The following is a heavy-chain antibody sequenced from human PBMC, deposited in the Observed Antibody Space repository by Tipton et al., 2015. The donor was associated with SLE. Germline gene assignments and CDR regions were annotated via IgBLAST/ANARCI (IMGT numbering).Heavy chain of an antibody. V-gene: IGHV4-38-2*01. CDR3: ASADSSGYSPFDY. Sequence: GKGLEWIGNIFHSGITHYNPSLKSRVTISVDTSKNQFSLKLKSVTAADTAVYYCASADSSGYSPFDYWGQGTLVTVSS. CDR2: IFHSGIT. J-gene: IGHJ4*02. D-gene: IGHD3-22*01.